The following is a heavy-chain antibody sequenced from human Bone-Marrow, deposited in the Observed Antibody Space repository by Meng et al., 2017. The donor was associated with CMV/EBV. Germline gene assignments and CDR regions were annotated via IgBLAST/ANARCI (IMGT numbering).Heavy chain of an antibody. CDR3: VRDESGILTGYSSYNYGMDV. CDR1: GGTFSSYT. V-gene: IGHV1-69*04. D-gene: IGHD3-9*01. J-gene: IGHJ6*02. CDR2: IIPILGIA. Sequence: SVKVSCKASGGTFSSYTISWVRQAPGQGLEWMGRIIPILGIANYAQKFQGRVTITADKSTSTAYMELSSLRSEDTAVYYCVRDESGILTGYSSYNYGMDVWGQGTTVTVSS.